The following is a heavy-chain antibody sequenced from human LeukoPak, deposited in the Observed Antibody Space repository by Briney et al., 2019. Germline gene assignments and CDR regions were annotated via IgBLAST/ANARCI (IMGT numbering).Heavy chain of an antibody. J-gene: IGHJ4*02. CDR2: IYTSGST. Sequence: SETLSLTCTVSGGSISSGNYYWSWIRQPAGKGLEWIGRIYTSGSTNYNPSLKSRVTISVDTSKNQFSLKLSSVTAADTAVYYCAREHIVVVVAAYFDYWGQGTLVTVSS. CDR1: GGSISSGNYY. V-gene: IGHV4-61*02. CDR3: AREHIVVVVAAYFDY. D-gene: IGHD2-15*01.